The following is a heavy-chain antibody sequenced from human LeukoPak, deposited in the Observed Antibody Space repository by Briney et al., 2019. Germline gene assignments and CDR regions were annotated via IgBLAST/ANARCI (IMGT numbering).Heavy chain of an antibody. CDR2: IYYSGST. CDR1: GGSISSSSYY. V-gene: IGHV4-39*01. Sequence: SETLSLTCTVSGGSISSSSYYWGWIRQPPGKGLEWIGSIYYSGSTYYNPSLKSRVTISVDTSKNQFSLKLSSVTAADTAVYYCARHADSGSYLLYYFDYWGQGTLVTVSS. J-gene: IGHJ4*02. CDR3: ARHADSGSYLLYYFDY. D-gene: IGHD1-26*01.